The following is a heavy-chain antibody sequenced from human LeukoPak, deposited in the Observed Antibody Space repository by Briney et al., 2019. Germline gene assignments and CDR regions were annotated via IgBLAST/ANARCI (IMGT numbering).Heavy chain of an antibody. CDR1: GDSISSGDYY. Sequence: SETLSLTCTVSGDSISSGDYYWSWIRQPAGKGLEWIGRISSSGSTNYNPSLKSRVTISVDTSKNQFSLKLSSVTAADTAVYYCARAAQQLQVDYWGQGTLVTVSS. J-gene: IGHJ4*02. CDR2: ISSSGST. V-gene: IGHV4-61*02. CDR3: ARAAQQLQVDY. D-gene: IGHD6-13*01.